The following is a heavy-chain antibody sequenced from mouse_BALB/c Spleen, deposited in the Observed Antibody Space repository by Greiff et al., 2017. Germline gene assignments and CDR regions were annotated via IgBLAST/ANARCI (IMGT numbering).Heavy chain of an antibody. J-gene: IGHJ4*01. V-gene: IGHV3-2*02. CDR3: ARSGAVYYYAMDY. CDR2: ISYSGST. D-gene: IGHD3-3*01. CDR1: GYSITSDYA. Sequence: DVQLQESGPGLVKPSQSLSLTCTVTGYSITSDYAWNWIRQFPGNKLEWMGYISYSGSTSYNPSLKSRISITRDTSKNQFFLQLNSVTTEDTATYYCARSGAVYYYAMDYWGQGTSVTVSS.